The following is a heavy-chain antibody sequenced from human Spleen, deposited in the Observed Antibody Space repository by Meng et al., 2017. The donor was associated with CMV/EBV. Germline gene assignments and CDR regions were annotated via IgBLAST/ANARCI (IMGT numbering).Heavy chain of an antibody. D-gene: IGHD2-2*02. Sequence: SLKISCAASGFTFDDYAMHWVRQAPGKGLEWVSGISWNSGSIGYADSVKGRFTISRDNSKNTLYLQMNSLRAEDTAVYYCAKGESCSSTSCYMGWFDPWGQGTLVTVSS. CDR2: ISWNSGSI. J-gene: IGHJ5*02. CDR1: GFTFDDYA. CDR3: AKGESCSSTSCYMGWFDP. V-gene: IGHV3-9*01.